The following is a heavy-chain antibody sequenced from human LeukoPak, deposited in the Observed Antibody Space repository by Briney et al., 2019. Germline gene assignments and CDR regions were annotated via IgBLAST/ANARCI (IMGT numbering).Heavy chain of an antibody. CDR3: AREDYDSSGYFDY. Sequence: PGGSLRLSCVASGFSFNNYRMTWVRQAPGKGLEWVANIKQDGSEKQYVDSVKGRFAISRDNAKKSLYLQINTLRAEDTAVYYCAREDYDSSGYFDYWGQGTLVTVSS. CDR1: GFSFNNYR. D-gene: IGHD3-22*01. CDR2: IKQDGSEK. V-gene: IGHV3-7*03. J-gene: IGHJ4*02.